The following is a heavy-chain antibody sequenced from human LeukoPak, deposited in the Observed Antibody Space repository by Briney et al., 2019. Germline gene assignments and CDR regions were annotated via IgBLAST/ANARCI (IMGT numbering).Heavy chain of an antibody. V-gene: IGHV3-48*04. J-gene: IGHJ6*03. CDR3: ARLGPVNKDHYIDV. Sequence: GGSLRLSCAVSGFTFSSYSMNWVRQAPGKGLEWISHINSDTSIIEYADSVKGRFTISRDNADNSLYLQMNSLGAEDTAVYFCARLGPVNKDHYIDVGGKGTTVTISS. D-gene: IGHD4-17*01. CDR2: INSDTSII. CDR1: GFTFSSYS.